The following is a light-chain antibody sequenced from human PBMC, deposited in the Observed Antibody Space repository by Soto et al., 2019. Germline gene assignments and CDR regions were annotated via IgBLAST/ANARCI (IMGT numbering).Light chain of an antibody. CDR2: EDT. Sequence: QSVLPQPASVSGSPGQSITISCTGSSSDVGRFNFVSWYQQRPGKAPKLMIYEDTKRPSGVSNRFSGSKSGNTASLTISGLQAEDEADYYCCSYAGSITFVFGTGTKVTVL. CDR3: CSYAGSITFV. J-gene: IGLJ1*01. V-gene: IGLV2-23*01. CDR1: SSDVGRFNF.